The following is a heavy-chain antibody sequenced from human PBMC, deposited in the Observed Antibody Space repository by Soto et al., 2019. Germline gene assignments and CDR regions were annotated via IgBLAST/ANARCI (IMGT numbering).Heavy chain of an antibody. Sequence: QVQLVESGGGVVQPGRSLRLSCAASGFTFSSYGMHWVRQAPGKGLEWVAVISYDGSNKYYADSVKGRFTISRDNYKNTLYLQMNSLRAEDKAVYYCAENEEPYYYYYYMDVWGKGTTVTVSS. J-gene: IGHJ6*03. CDR1: GFTFSSYG. CDR2: ISYDGSNK. D-gene: IGHD1-1*01. CDR3: AENEEPYYYYYYMDV. V-gene: IGHV3-30*18.